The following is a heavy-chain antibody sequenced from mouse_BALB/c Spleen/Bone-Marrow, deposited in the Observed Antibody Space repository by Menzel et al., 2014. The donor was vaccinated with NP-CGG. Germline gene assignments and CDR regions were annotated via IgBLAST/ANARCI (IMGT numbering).Heavy chain of an antibody. D-gene: IGHD6-2*01. CDR2: IYPSGST. J-gene: IGHJ2*01. V-gene: IGHV5-6-5*01. CDR1: GIDLSSYA. Sequence: EESGGRLVTPGTPLTLTCTVSGIDLSSYAMIWVRQAPGEGLEWIGAIYPSGSTYYASWAKGRFTISXASTTVDLKMTSLTTEDTATYFCARPFRTYTSPFNLWGQGTLVTVSS. CDR3: ARPFRTYTSPFNL.